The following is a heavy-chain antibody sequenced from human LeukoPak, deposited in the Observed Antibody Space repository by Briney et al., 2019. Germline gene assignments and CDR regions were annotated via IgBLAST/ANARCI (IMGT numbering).Heavy chain of an antibody. CDR2: INWNGGST. V-gene: IGHV3-20*01. CDR3: ARGSSTLQAFDI. J-gene: IGHJ3*02. CDR1: GFTFDDYG. Sequence: GGPLRLSCAASGFTFDDYGMSWVRQAPGKGLEWVSGINWNGGSTGYADSVKGRFTISRDNAKNSLYLQMNSLRAEDTALYHGARGSSTLQAFDIWGQGTMVTVSS.